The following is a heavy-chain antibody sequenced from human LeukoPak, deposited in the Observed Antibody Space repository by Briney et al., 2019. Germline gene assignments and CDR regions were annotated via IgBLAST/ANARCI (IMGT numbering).Heavy chain of an antibody. J-gene: IGHJ4*02. CDR2: INHSGST. CDR1: GGSFSGYY. D-gene: IGHD3-10*01. CDR3: ARRLHYGSGSYYQFDY. Sequence: SETLSLTCAVYGGSFSGYYWSWIRQPPGKGLEWIGEINHSGSTNYNPSLKSRVTISVDTSKNQFSLKLSSVTAADTAVYYCARRLHYGSGSYYQFDYWGQGTLVTVSS. V-gene: IGHV4-34*01.